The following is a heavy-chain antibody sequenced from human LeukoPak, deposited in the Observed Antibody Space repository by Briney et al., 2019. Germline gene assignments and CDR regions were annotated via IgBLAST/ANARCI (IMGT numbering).Heavy chain of an antibody. D-gene: IGHD3-10*01. Sequence: SLRLSCAASGFTFDDYAMHWVRQAPGKCLEWVSGISWNSGSIGYADSVKGRFTISRDNAKNSLYLQMNSLRAEDTALYYCAKDIWFGEFYGAIDIWGQGTMVTVSS. CDR2: ISWNSGSI. CDR3: AKDIWFGEFYGAIDI. J-gene: IGHJ3*02. CDR1: GFTFDDYA. V-gene: IGHV3-9*01.